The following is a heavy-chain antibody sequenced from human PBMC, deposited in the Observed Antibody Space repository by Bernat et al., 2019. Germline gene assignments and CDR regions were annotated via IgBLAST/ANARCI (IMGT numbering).Heavy chain of an antibody. CDR2: ISYDGSNK. D-gene: IGHD6-13*01. CDR1: GFTFSSYA. Sequence: QVQLVESGGGVVQPGRSLRLSCAASGFTFSSYAMHWVRQAPGKGLEWVAVISYDGSNKYYAASVKGRFTISRDNSKNTLYLQMNSLRAEDTAVYYCARVSSSSWYGAHYFDYWGQGTLVTVSS. CDR3: ARVSSSSWYGAHYFDY. J-gene: IGHJ4*02. V-gene: IGHV3-30-3*01.